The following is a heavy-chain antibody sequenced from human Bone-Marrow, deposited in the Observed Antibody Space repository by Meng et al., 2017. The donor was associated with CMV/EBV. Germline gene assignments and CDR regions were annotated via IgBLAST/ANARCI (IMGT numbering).Heavy chain of an antibody. Sequence: SETLSLTCTVSGGSISSNYYWGWIRQPPGKGLEWIGSIYYSGSTYYNPSLKSRVTISGDTSKNQFSLKLSSVTAADTAVYYGARQDRSNFGMDVWGQGTTVTVSS. CDR2: IYYSGST. CDR3: ARQDRSNFGMDV. CDR1: GGSISSNYY. V-gene: IGHV4-39*01. J-gene: IGHJ6*02. D-gene: IGHD3/OR15-3a*01.